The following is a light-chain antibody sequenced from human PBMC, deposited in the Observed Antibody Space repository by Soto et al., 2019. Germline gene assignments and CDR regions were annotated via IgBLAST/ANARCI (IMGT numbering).Light chain of an antibody. V-gene: IGKV1-33*01. CDR2: DAS. CDR1: QDISNH. Sequence: DIQLTQSPSSLYASVGDRVTITCQASQDISNHLNWYQQKPGKAPNLLIYDASDLVTGVPSRFSGGGSGTFFSFTINSLQPEDIATYYCQKHDGVPLFGPGTKVEIK. J-gene: IGKJ3*01. CDR3: QKHDGVPL.